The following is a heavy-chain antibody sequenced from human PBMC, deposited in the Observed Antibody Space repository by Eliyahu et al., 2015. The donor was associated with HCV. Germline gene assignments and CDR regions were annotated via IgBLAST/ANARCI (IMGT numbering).Heavy chain of an antibody. D-gene: IGHD5-24*01. J-gene: IGHJ4*02. CDR3: VRDGYNYLYYFDY. Sequence: EVQLVESGGGXVKXGGSLRXXCAASGFXFSSXSMXWXRQAPGKGLEXVSSISSSSSYIYYADSVKGRFTISRDNAKNSLYLQMNSLRAEDTAVYYCVRDGYNYLYYFDYWGQGTLVTVSS. CDR2: ISSSSSYI. CDR1: GFXFSSXS. V-gene: IGHV3-21*01.